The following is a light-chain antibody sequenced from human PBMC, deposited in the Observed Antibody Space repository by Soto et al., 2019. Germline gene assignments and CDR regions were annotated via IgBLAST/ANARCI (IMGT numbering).Light chain of an antibody. V-gene: IGLV2-14*01. CDR1: SSDIGGYNY. CDR2: EIS. J-gene: IGLJ3*02. CDR3: SSYTSSSTRM. Sequence: QPASVSGSPGQSITISCTGTSSDIGGYNYVSWYQQHPGKAPKLLIFEISNRPSGVSHRFSGSKSGNTASLTISGLQAEDEADYYCSSYTSSSTRMFGGGTKLTVL.